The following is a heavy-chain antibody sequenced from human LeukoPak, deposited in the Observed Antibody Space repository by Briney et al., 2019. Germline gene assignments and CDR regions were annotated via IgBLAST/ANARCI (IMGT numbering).Heavy chain of an antibody. CDR2: SSSSSSYI. V-gene: IGHV3-21*01. J-gene: IGHJ3*02. CDR3: ARQGDGYNDAFDI. D-gene: IGHD5-24*01. CDR1: GFTFSSYT. Sequence: GGSLRLSCAASGFTFSSYTMSWVRQAPGKGLEWVSSSSSSSSYIYYADSVKGRFTISRDNARKSLYLQMNSLRAEDTAVYSCARQGDGYNDAFDIWGQGTMVTVSS.